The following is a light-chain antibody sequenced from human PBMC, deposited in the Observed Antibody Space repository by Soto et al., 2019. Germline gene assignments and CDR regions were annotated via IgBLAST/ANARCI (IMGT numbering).Light chain of an antibody. CDR1: SSNIGSNY. V-gene: IGLV1-47*01. CDR2: RNN. Sequence: QSVLTQPPSASGTPGQRVTISCSGSSSNIGSNYVYWYQQLPGTAPKLLIYRNNQRPSGVPDRFSGSKSGTSASLAISGLRSEDEADYYCAAWDDSLSDYVVFGGGTKLTVL. CDR3: AAWDDSLSDYVV. J-gene: IGLJ2*01.